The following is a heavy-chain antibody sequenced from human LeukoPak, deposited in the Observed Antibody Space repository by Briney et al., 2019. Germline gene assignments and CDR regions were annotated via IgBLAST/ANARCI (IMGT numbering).Heavy chain of an antibody. CDR3: ARLNDYIDY. V-gene: IGHV3-48*01. D-gene: IGHD2-8*01. J-gene: IGHJ4*02. CDR1: GFTFSSYS. CDR2: ISSSSSTI. Sequence: PGGSLRLSCAASGFTFSSYSMNWVRQAPGKGLEWVSYISSSSSTIYYADSVKGRFTISRDNAKNSLYLQMNSLRAEDTAVYYCARLNDYIDYWGQGTLVTVSS.